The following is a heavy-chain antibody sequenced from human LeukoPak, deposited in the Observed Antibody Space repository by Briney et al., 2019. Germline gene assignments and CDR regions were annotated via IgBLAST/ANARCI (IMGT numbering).Heavy chain of an antibody. CDR1: GFTFSGYG. Sequence: HPGGSLRLSCAASGFTFSGYGMHWVRQAPGKGLEWVAFIRYDGSDKYYADSVKGRFTISRDNSKNTLYLQMNSLRAEDTAAYYCANLPIRGSGSYYTDYWGQGTLVTVSS. CDR3: ANLPIRGSGSYYTDY. V-gene: IGHV3-30*02. D-gene: IGHD3-10*01. CDR2: IRYDGSDK. J-gene: IGHJ4*02.